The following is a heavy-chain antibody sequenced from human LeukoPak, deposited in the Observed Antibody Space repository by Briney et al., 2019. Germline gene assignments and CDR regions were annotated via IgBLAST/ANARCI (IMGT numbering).Heavy chain of an antibody. Sequence: VQPGGSLRLSCAASGFTFSSYAMSWVRQAPGKGLQWVSTISNSDGNTYYADSVKGRFTISRDNSKNTLYLQMNSLTAEDTAIYYCAKATGTLGNWGQGTLVTVSS. D-gene: IGHD1-1*01. CDR2: ISNSDGNT. CDR1: GFTFSSYA. J-gene: IGHJ4*02. CDR3: AKATGTLGN. V-gene: IGHV3-23*01.